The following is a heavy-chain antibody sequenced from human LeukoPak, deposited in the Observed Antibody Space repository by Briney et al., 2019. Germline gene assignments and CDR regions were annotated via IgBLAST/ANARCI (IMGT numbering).Heavy chain of an antibody. CDR3: ARASYYYDSSGTRRSYYYYMDV. CDR2: INPNSGGT. Sequence: ASVKVSCKASGYTFTGYYVHWVRQAPGQGLEWMGWINPNSGGTNYAQKFQGRVTMTRDTSISTAYMELSRLRSDDTAVYYCARASYYYDSSGTRRSYYYYMDVWGKGTTVTVSS. D-gene: IGHD3-22*01. CDR1: GYTFTGYY. J-gene: IGHJ6*03. V-gene: IGHV1-2*02.